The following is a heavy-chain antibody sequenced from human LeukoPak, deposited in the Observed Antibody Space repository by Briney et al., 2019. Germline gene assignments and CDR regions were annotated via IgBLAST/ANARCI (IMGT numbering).Heavy chain of an antibody. CDR2: MKQSGTP. Sequence: SETLSLTCAVYGGSFSAFHWNWIRQHPARGLEWLVEMKQSGTPRYNPSLQSRVTISVDKSKNQFSLNVRSVTAADTAVYYCASRPFLYGFRTYFDNWAQGTLVTVSS. J-gene: IGHJ4*02. D-gene: IGHD3-10*01. CDR1: GGSFSAFH. CDR3: ASRPFLYGFRTYFDN. V-gene: IGHV4-34*01.